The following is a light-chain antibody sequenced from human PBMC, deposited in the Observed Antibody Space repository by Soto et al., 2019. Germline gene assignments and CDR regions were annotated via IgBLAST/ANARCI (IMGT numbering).Light chain of an antibody. CDR1: QSVGSY. CDR2: DAS. V-gene: IGKV3-11*01. J-gene: IGKJ4*01. Sequence: EIVLTQSPATLSLSPGERATLSCRASQSVGSYLAWFQQKPGQAPRLLIYDASNRATGIPARFSGSGSGTDFTLTISSLVPEDFAVYYCQQRSNWVTFGGGTKVEIK. CDR3: QQRSNWVT.